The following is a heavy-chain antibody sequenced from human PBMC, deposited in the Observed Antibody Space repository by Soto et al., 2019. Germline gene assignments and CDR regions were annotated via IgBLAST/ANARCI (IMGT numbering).Heavy chain of an antibody. Sequence: GGSLRLSCTASGFTFGDYEMSWVRQAPEKGLEWVGFIRRKVYGGTTEYAASVKGRFTISRDDSKSIAYLQMNSLKTEDTAVYYCTRDGLLSFGEYSYGMDVWGQGTTVTVSS. V-gene: IGHV3-49*04. D-gene: IGHD3-10*01. CDR3: TRDGLLSFGEYSYGMDV. J-gene: IGHJ6*02. CDR1: GFTFGDYE. CDR2: IRRKVYGGTT.